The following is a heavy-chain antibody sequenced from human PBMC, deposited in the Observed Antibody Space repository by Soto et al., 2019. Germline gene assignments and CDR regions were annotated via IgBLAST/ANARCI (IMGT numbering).Heavy chain of an antibody. CDR3: ARVRTYYDYIWGRGPFDY. V-gene: IGHV3-74*01. CDR2: INSDGSST. Sequence: GGSLRLSCAASGFTFSSYWMHWVRQAPGKGLVWVSRINSDGSSTSYADSVKSRFTISRDNAKNTLYLQMNSLRAEDTAVYYCARVRTYYDYIWGRGPFDYWGQGTLVTV. CDR1: GFTFSSYW. D-gene: IGHD3-16*01. J-gene: IGHJ4*02.